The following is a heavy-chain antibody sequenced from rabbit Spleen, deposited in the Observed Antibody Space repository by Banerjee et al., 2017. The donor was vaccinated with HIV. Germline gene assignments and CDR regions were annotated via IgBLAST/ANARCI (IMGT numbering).Heavy chain of an antibody. Sequence: QSLEESGGGLVKPGASLTLTCKASGLDFSGDSYDSYMCWVRQAPGKGLEWIACIAVGSGGFTYYANWAKGRFTISKTSSTTVTLQMTSLTAADTATYFCARDTGTSFSSYGMDLWGPGTLVTVS. CDR2: IAVGSGGFT. J-gene: IGHJ6*01. CDR3: ARDTGTSFSSYGMDL. D-gene: IGHD8-1*01. CDR1: GLDFSGDSY. V-gene: IGHV1S40*01.